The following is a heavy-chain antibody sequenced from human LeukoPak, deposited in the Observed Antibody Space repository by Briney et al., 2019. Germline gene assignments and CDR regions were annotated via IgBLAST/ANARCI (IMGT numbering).Heavy chain of an antibody. D-gene: IGHD6-25*01. CDR2: ISGTGCTT. J-gene: IGHJ4*02. CDR1: GFTFSSYA. CDR3: AKVLGMYGSSGYAWYFDH. V-gene: IGHV3-23*01. Sequence: PGGSLRLSCTASGFTFSSYAMTWVRQAPGKGLEWVSIISGTGCTTYYADSVKGRFTISRDNSQNTLYLQMNSLRAEDTAVYYCAKVLGMYGSSGYAWYFDHWGQGTLVTVSS.